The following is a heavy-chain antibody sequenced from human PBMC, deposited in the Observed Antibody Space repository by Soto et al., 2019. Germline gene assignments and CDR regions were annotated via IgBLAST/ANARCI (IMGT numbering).Heavy chain of an antibody. CDR3: ARVGVGTTVFFCYIDY. CDR2: IRIDGSNI. V-gene: IGHV3-33*01. CDR1: GIIFNGFG. Sequence: QVQLVESGGGVVQPGRSLRLSCAASGIIFNGFGMHWVRQAPGKGLEWVAVIRIDGSNIYYADSVKGRFTMSRDNSKNTLDRQMDSLRAEDTAVYYCARVGVGTTVFFCYIDYWGEGAMVTVSS. D-gene: IGHD4-17*01. J-gene: IGHJ4*02.